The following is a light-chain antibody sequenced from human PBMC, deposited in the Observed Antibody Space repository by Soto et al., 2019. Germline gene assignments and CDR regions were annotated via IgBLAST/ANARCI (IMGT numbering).Light chain of an antibody. CDR2: DAS. Sequence: DIQMTQSPSSLSASVGDRFTITCRASQSVSGWLAWYQQKPGEAPKLLIYDASALPRGVPSRFSGSGSGTKFTLTIASLQPDDFATYYCQQYETFSGTFGPGTKVDIK. J-gene: IGKJ1*01. CDR1: QSVSGW. V-gene: IGKV1-5*01. CDR3: QQYETFSGT.